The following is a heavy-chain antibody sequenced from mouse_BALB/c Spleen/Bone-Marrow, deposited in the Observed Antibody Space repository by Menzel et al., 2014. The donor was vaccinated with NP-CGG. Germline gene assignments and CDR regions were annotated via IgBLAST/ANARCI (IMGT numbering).Heavy chain of an antibody. J-gene: IGHJ2*01. V-gene: IGHV1-20*02. D-gene: IGHD1-2*01. CDR3: ASSFITTAYYFDY. CDR1: GYSFTGYF. Sequence: VQLQQSGPELVKPGASVKISCKASGYSFTGYFMNWVMQSHGKSLEWIGRINPYNGDTFYNQKFKGKATLTVDKSSSTAHMELRSLVSEDSAVYYCASSFITTAYYFDYWGQGTTLTVSS. CDR2: INPYNGDT.